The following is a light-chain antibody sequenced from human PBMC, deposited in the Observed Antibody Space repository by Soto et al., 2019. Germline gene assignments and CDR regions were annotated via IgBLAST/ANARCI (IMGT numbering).Light chain of an antibody. J-gene: IGKJ4*01. V-gene: IGKV3-20*01. Sequence: EIVLTQSPGTLSLSPGERGTLSCRASQTINSVHLAWYQQKPGQAPRLLIFRASSRATGIPDRFSGSGSGTDFTLTISRLEPEDFAVYYCQHYDGSPLTFGGGTKVEIK. CDR3: QHYDGSPLT. CDR2: RAS. CDR1: QTINSVH.